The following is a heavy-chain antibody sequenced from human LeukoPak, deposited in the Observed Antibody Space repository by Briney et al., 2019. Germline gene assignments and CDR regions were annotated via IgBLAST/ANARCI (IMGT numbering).Heavy chain of an antibody. D-gene: IGHD3/OR15-3a*01. CDR3: ARARGNNYGFFDY. CDR1: GFTFNTYG. Sequence: GRSLRLSCVVSGFTFNTYGMHWVRQTPGKGLEWVSLISYDGTKKWYADSMKGRFTISRDNAKNSLYLQMNSLRAEDTAVYYCARARGNNYGFFDYWGQGILVTVSS. CDR2: ISYDGTKK. V-gene: IGHV3-30*03. J-gene: IGHJ4*02.